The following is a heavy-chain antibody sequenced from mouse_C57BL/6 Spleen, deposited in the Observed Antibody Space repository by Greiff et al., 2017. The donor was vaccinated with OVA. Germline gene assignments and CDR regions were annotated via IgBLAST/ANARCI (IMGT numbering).Heavy chain of an antibody. Sequence: VQLQQSGPELVKPGASVKISCKASGYAFSSSWMNWVKQRPGKGLEWIRRIYPGDGDTNYNGKFKGKATLTADKSSSTAYMQLSSLTSEDSAVYFCARINWGEGFAYWGQGTLVTVSA. V-gene: IGHV1-82*01. CDR2: IYPGDGDT. D-gene: IGHD4-1*01. CDR3: ARINWGEGFAY. CDR1: GYAFSSSW. J-gene: IGHJ3*01.